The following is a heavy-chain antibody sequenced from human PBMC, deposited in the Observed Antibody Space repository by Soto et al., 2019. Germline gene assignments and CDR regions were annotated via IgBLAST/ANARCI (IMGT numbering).Heavy chain of an antibody. V-gene: IGHV1-8*01. J-gene: IGHJ4*02. Sequence: ASVKVSCKASGYTFTSYDINWVRQATGQGLEWMGWMNPNSGNTGYAQKFQGRVTMTRNTSISTAYMELSSLRSEDTAVYYCVATGGITMVRGVILPPFDYWGQGTLVTVSS. CDR2: MNPNSGNT. D-gene: IGHD3-10*01. CDR1: GYTFTSYD. CDR3: VATGGITMVRGVILPPFDY.